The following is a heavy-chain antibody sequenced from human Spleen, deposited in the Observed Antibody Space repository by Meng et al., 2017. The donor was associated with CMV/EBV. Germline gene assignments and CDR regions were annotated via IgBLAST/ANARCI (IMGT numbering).Heavy chain of an antibody. CDR1: GFTFSDYN. CDR3: ARERERYHDFWSGYY. V-gene: IGHV3-30*04. D-gene: IGHD3-3*01. CDR2: ISYDGDKK. J-gene: IGHJ4*02. Sequence: GESLKISCAASGFTFSDYNIHWVRQAPGKGLEWVAVISYDGDKKYYADSVRGRFTTSRDNSKNTLYLQMNSLRAEDTAVYYCARERERYHDFWSGYYWGQGTLVTVSS.